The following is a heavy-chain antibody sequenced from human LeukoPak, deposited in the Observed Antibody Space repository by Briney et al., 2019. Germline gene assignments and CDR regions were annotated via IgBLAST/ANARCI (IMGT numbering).Heavy chain of an antibody. V-gene: IGHV3-48*01. CDR2: ISSSSSTI. D-gene: IGHD2-15*01. CDR1: GFTFSSYG. J-gene: IGHJ6*03. CDR3: ARDRYCSGGSCYFGHYYYYMDV. Sequence: PGGSLRLSCAASGFTFSSYGMTWVRQAPGKGLEWVSYISSSSSTIYYADSVKGRFTISRDNAKNSLYLQMNSLRAEDTAVYYCARDRYCSGGSCYFGHYYYYMDVWGKGTTVTVSS.